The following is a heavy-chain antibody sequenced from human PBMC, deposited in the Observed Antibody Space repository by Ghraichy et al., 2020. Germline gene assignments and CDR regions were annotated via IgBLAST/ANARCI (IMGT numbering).Heavy chain of an antibody. CDR3: ARVGKNSSSWCS. Sequence: GGSLRLSCVASGFTFSSYWMSWVRQAPGKGLEWVANIKQDGSEKHYVDSAKGRFTISRDNAKKSLYLQMNSLRVEDTAVYYCARVGKNSSSWCSWGQGTLVTVSS. CDR1: GFTFSSYW. D-gene: IGHD6-13*01. CDR2: IKQDGSEK. J-gene: IGHJ5*02. V-gene: IGHV3-7*03.